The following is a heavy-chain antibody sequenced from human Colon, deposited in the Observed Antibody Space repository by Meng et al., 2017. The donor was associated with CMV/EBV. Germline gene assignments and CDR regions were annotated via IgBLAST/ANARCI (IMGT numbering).Heavy chain of an antibody. D-gene: IGHD6-25*01. J-gene: IGHJ4*02. CDR1: GLSLDTTGLT. Sequence: SGPTLVKPTETLTLTCSLSGLSLDTTGLTVDWIRQPPGKALEWLSLIFWNDDRRYSPSLKSRLTITRDRSKNQVVLRMTDMEPADTATYYCAKRRGQLSGYDYRGQGLRVTVSS. CDR2: IFWNDDR. CDR3: AKRRGQLSGYDY. V-gene: IGHV2-5*01.